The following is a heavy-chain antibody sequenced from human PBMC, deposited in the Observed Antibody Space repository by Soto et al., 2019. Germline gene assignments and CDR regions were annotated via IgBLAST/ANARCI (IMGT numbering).Heavy chain of an antibody. CDR1: GFTFRSYV. CDR2: TSYDGSDK. CDR3: ARWGTTGGLDV. D-gene: IGHD3-16*01. J-gene: IGHJ1*01. Sequence: QVQLVESGGGVVQPGTSLRVSCVGSGFTFRSYVIHWVRQAPGKGLEWVALTSYDGSDKYYDDSVRGPFTISRDNSRNTVDLQMDSLRLEDTALYYCARWGTTGGLDVWGQGTLVSVSS. V-gene: IGHV3-30*19.